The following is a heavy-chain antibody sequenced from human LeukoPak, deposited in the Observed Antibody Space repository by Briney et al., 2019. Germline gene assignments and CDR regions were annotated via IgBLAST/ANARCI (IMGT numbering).Heavy chain of an antibody. D-gene: IGHD3-3*01. J-gene: IGHJ4*02. Sequence: ASVKVSCKASGYTFTGYYMHWVRQAPGQGLEWMGWIDPDSGSTNYVQKFQGRVTMTRDTSISTAYVELSSLRSDDTAVYYCARGPSYFGVVHTDYWGQGTLVIVSS. CDR3: ARGPSYFGVVHTDY. V-gene: IGHV1-2*02. CDR1: GYTFTGYY. CDR2: IDPDSGST.